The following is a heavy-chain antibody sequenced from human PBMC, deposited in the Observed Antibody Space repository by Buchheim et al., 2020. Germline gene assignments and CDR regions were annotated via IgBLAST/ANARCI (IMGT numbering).Heavy chain of an antibody. J-gene: IGHJ6*03. Sequence: QLQLQESGPGLVKPSETLSLTCTVSGGSISSSSYYWGWIRQPPGKGLEWIGSIYYSGSTYYNPSLKSRVTISVDTSKNQFSLKLSSVTAADTAVYYCARLLRSGYKRYYYYYMDVWGKGTT. D-gene: IGHD3-3*01. CDR3: ARLLRSGYKRYYYYYMDV. V-gene: IGHV4-39*01. CDR1: GGSISSSSYY. CDR2: IYYSGST.